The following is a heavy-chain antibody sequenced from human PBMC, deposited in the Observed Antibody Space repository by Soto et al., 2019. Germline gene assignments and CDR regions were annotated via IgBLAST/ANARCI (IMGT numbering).Heavy chain of an antibody. V-gene: IGHV3-23*01. CDR1: GFNFNGYG. J-gene: IGHJ4*02. Sequence: DVQLLGSGGGLVQPGGSLRLSCAASGFNFNGYGMSWVRQAPGKGLEWVSSISGSGFGTYYADSVKGRFTISRDNSKNTLFLQMNSLRVEDTAIYYCAKSVYGGPQYYFDFWGQGTLVTVSS. CDR2: ISGSGFGT. D-gene: IGHD5-12*01. CDR3: AKSVYGGPQYYFDF.